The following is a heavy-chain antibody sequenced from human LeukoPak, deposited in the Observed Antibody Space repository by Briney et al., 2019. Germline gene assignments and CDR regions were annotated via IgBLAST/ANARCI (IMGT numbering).Heavy chain of an antibody. CDR3: SRDGRAVAATTGY. V-gene: IGHV3-53*01. D-gene: IGHD1-1*01. CDR1: GFTVRSTY. CDR2: IYSDGST. J-gene: IGHJ4*02. Sequence: PGGSLRLSCSASGFTVRSTYMSWVRQAPGKGLEWVSLIYSDGSTYYADSVKGGFTISRDTSKNTLYLQMNSLRAEDTAVYYCSRDGRAVAATTGYWGQGTLVTVSS.